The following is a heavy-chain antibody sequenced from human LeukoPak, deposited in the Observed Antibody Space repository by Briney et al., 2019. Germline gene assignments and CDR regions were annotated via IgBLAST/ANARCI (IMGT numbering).Heavy chain of an antibody. J-gene: IGHJ3*02. CDR2: IYYSGST. V-gene: IGHV4-39*07. CDR1: GGSISSSSYY. D-gene: IGHD3-10*01. CDR3: ARDKELWFAHDAFDI. Sequence: SETLSLTCTVSGGSISSSSYYWGWIRQPPGKGLEWIGSIYYSGSTYYNPSLKSRVTISVDTSKNQFSLNLSSVTAADTAIYYCARDKELWFAHDAFDIWGQGTMVTVSS.